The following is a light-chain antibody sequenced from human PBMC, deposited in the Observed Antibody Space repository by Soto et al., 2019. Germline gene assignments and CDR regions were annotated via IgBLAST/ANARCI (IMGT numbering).Light chain of an antibody. CDR3: QHSYRIPIP. CDR2: AAS. V-gene: IGKV1-39*01. Sequence: QLTQSPYPLSASVGDRVAITCLASQTISTYLNWYQQKPGKAPKVLIYAASNLQSGVPPRFSGSGSGTDFTLTISSLQPEDVATYCCQHSYRIPIPSGQGTRLEI. CDR1: QTISTY. J-gene: IGKJ5*01.